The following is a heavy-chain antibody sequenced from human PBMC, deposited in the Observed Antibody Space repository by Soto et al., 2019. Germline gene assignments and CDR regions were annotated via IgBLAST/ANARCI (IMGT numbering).Heavy chain of an antibody. CDR3: AKGREGYCSGTSCLYHMDA. CDR1: GFTFSSYA. D-gene: IGHD2-15*01. Sequence: GGSLRLSCAASGFTFSSYAMSWVRQAPGKGLEWVSTISDSGSTYYADSVKGRFTISRDISKNTLYVQMSSLRAEDTAVYYCAKGREGYCSGTSCLYHMDAQGKVTTVTVSS. J-gene: IGHJ6*03. V-gene: IGHV3-23*01. CDR2: ISDSGST.